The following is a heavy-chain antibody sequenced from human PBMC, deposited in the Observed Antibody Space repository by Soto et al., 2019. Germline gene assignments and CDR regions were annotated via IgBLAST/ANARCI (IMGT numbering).Heavy chain of an antibody. J-gene: IGHJ4*02. CDR3: ARDPESGAY. CDR1: GFSFSTYK. D-gene: IGHD3-10*01. CDR2: ISSSGDTI. V-gene: IGHV3-48*01. Sequence: WGSLRLSCAASGFSFSTYKMNWVRQFPGKGLEWVSFISSSGDTIYYADSVKGRFTVSRDNAKNSVYLQMNSLRVEDTAVYYCARDPESGAYWGRGTLVTVSS.